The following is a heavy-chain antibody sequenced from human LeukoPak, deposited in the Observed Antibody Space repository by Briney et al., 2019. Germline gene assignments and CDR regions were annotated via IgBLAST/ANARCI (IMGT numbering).Heavy chain of an antibody. V-gene: IGHV4-34*08. CDR3: ATGSSTLAAARCFDD. Sequence: PSETLSLSCAVYGDTFSTYFWSWIRHVPGKGLEWIGEIDHRGGSNYNPPLKSRATISVDTSKNHFSLSLTSVSAADTAVYYCATGSSTLAAARCFDDWGQGTVVTVSS. J-gene: IGHJ4*03. CDR1: GDTFSTYF. CDR2: IDHRGGS. D-gene: IGHD6-6*01.